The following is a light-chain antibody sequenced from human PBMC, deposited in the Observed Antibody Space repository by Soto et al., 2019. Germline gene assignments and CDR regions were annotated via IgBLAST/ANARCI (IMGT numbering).Light chain of an antibody. CDR3: CSYAGGSTYV. J-gene: IGLJ1*01. V-gene: IGLV2-23*01. Sequence: QSALTQPASVSGSPGQSITISCTGTSSDVGTYNLVSWYQQHPGKAPKLMIYEGTKRPSGVSNRFSGSKSGNTASLTISGLQAEDEADYYCCSYAGGSTYVFGPGTKLTV. CDR2: EGT. CDR1: SSDVGTYNL.